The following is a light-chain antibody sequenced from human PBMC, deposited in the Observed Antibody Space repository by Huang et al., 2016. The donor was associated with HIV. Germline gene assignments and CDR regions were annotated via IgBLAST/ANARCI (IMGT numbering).Light chain of an antibody. V-gene: IGKV3-11*01. CDR3: QQRRSWPLT. J-gene: IGKJ4*01. CDR1: QTIGTY. Sequence: EVVLTQSPPTLSLFPGETATLSCRASQTIGTYVAWYQQRPGQGPRILIYDGSKRAAGVPARISGAGSGTTFTLSISGLESEDFGVYYCQQRRSWPLTFGGGTKVEV. CDR2: DGS.